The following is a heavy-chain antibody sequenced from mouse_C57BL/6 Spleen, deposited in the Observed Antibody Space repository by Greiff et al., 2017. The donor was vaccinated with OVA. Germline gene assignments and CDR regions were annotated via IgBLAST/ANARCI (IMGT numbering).Heavy chain of an antibody. V-gene: IGHV5-4*01. Sequence: DVHLVESGGGLVKPGGSLKLSCAASGFTFSSYAMSWVRQTPEKRLEWVATISDGGSYTYYPDNVKGRFTISRDNAKNNLYLQMSHLKSEDTAMYYGASDPPSLLRYFDYWGQGTTLTVSS. CDR2: ISDGGSYT. CDR3: ASDPPSLLRYFDY. CDR1: GFTFSSYA. J-gene: IGHJ2*01. D-gene: IGHD1-2*01.